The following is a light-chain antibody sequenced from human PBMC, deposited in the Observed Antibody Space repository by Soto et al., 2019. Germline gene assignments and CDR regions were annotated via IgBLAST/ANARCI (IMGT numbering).Light chain of an antibody. CDR3: QQGVTWPN. V-gene: IGKV3-11*01. CDR1: QSINSY. Sequence: EIVLTQSPATLSLSPGERATLSCSASQSINSYLAWYQQKPGQAPRLLIYDASNTSTGIPARFTGSGSVTDFTLTNSSIEPEDFAGYYCQQGVTWPNFGQGTRLEIK. J-gene: IGKJ5*01. CDR2: DAS.